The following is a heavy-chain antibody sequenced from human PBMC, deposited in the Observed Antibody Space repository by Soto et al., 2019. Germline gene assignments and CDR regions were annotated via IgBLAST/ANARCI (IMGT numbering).Heavy chain of an antibody. Sequence: ASVKVSCKASGGTFSSYAISWVRQAPGQGLEWMGGIIPIFGTANYAQKFQGRVTITADESTSTAYMELSSLRSEDTAVYYCASSWIQLYRYYYYGMDVWGQGTTVTVSS. D-gene: IGHD5-18*01. CDR3: ASSWIQLYRYYYYGMDV. V-gene: IGHV1-69*13. CDR2: IIPIFGTA. J-gene: IGHJ6*02. CDR1: GGTFSSYA.